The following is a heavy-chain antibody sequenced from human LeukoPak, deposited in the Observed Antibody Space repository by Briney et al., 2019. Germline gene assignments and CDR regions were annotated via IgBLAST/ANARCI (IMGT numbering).Heavy chain of an antibody. CDR1: GFTFSSYG. Sequence: GRSLRLSCAASGFTFSSYGMHWVRQAPGKGLEWVAVIRYDGSNRYYADSVKGRFTISRDNSKNTLYLQMNSLRAEDTAVYYCARATYGSGTHYYYGMDVWGQGTTVTVSS. J-gene: IGHJ6*02. CDR2: IRYDGSNR. D-gene: IGHD3-10*01. V-gene: IGHV3-33*01. CDR3: ARATYGSGTHYYYGMDV.